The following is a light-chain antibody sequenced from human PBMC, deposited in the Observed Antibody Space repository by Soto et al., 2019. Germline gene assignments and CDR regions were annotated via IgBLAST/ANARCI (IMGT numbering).Light chain of an antibody. Sequence: DIQMTQSPSTLSASVGDRVTITCRASQSITTWLAWYQQKPGKAPKLLIYKASSLESGVTSRFSGSGSGTEFTLTISSLQPDDFATYYCQPYNSYSRNFGQGTKLESK. CDR1: QSITTW. CDR2: KAS. J-gene: IGKJ2*01. CDR3: QPYNSYSRN. V-gene: IGKV1-5*03.